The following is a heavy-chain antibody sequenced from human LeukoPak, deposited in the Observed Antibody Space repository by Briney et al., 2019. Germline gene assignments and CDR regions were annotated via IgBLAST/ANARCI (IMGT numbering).Heavy chain of an antibody. CDR3: AGLQGHSYYYMDV. CDR1: GGSFSSYY. V-gene: IGHV4-34*01. J-gene: IGHJ6*03. Sequence: SETLSLTCAVYGGSFSSYYWSWIRQPPGRGLEWIGDIDHGGITNCNPSLKSRVTISVDASKNQFSLTLRSVTAADTAVYYCAGLQGHSYYYMDVWGRGTTVTVSS. CDR2: IDHGGIT.